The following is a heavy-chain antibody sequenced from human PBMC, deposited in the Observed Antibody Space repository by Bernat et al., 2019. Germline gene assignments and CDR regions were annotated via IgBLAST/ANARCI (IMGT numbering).Heavy chain of an antibody. CDR1: GFTFSSHA. D-gene: IGHD2-15*01. J-gene: IGHJ4*02. CDR3: AKEECSGGACYATDY. CDR2: SSESGDRT. Sequence: EVRLLESGGGLVQPGGSLRLSCAASGFTFSSHAMNWVRQGPGKGLEWVSRSSESGDRTEDADSVEGRFTISRDNAKNTLYLQMNSLRAEDTAVYYCAKEECSGGACYATDYWGQGTLVTVSA. V-gene: IGHV3-23*01.